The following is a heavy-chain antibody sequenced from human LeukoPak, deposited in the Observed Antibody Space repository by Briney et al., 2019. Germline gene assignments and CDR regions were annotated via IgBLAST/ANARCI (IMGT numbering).Heavy chain of an antibody. CDR2: IYYSGST. Sequence: SETLSLTCTVSGGSISSYYWSWIRQPPGKGLEWIGYIYYSGSTNYNPSLKSRVTISVDTSKNQFSLKLSSVTAADTAVYYCARDKFDYYGSGSYRNWFDPWGQGTLVTVSS. D-gene: IGHD3-10*01. V-gene: IGHV4-59*12. CDR3: ARDKFDYYGSGSYRNWFDP. CDR1: GGSISSYY. J-gene: IGHJ5*02.